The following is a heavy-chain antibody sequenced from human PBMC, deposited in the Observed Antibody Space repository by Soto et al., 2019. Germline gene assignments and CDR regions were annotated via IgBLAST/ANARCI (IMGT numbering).Heavy chain of an antibody. CDR3: VRGGGFITGGMVWFDP. D-gene: IGHD3-10*01. V-gene: IGHV4-34*01. Sequence: SETLSLTCAVSGGSLRDHSWSWIRQSPGTGLQSIGEINHRGTTNYNPSLRSRVTISVDTSKNEFSLRLRSVTAADTAVYYCVRGGGFITGGMVWFDPWGQGTLVTVS. J-gene: IGHJ5*02. CDR1: GGSLRDHS. CDR2: INHRGTT.